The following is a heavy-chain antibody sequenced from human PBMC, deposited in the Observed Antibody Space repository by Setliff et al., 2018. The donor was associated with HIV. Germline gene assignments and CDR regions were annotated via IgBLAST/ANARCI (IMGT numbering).Heavy chain of an antibody. Sequence: PSETLSLTCIVSGGSTSSDSYYWGWIRQPPGKGLESIGTIYYSGSTYYKSSLKSRLTISVDTSKNQFSLKLSSVTAADTAVYYCARDNSYYYGSGSHYWYGMDVWGQGTTVTVSS. CDR1: GGSTSSDSYY. V-gene: IGHV4-39*07. CDR3: ARDNSYYYGSGSHYWYGMDV. D-gene: IGHD3-10*01. CDR2: IYYSGST. J-gene: IGHJ6*01.